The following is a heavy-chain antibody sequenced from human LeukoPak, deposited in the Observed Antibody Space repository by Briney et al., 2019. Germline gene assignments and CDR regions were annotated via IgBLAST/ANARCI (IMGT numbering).Heavy chain of an antibody. J-gene: IGHJ4*02. V-gene: IGHV4-59*08. CDR3: VRLDAAAGRYLQFYY. CDR1: GGSFSGYY. Sequence: SETLSLTCAVYGGSFSGYYWSWIRQSPEKGLEWIGYIHDSGSTNHNPSLKSRVTISVDTSKNQFSLKLSSVTAADTAVYYCVRLDAAAGRYLQFYYWGQGTLVTVSS. CDR2: IHDSGST. D-gene: IGHD5-24*01.